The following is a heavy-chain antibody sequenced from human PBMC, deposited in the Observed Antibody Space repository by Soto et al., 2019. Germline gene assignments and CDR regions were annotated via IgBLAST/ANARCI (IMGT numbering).Heavy chain of an antibody. D-gene: IGHD4-17*01. CDR1: GYIFNNYY. V-gene: IGHV1-46*02. J-gene: IGHJ4*02. CDR2: INPSGSTP. Sequence: ASVKVSCKASGYIFNNYYMHWVRQAPGEGPEWMAIINPSGSTPTYAQKFQGRVTVTTDTSTSTAYMELSSLRSDDTAVYYCARDPPGDYSFDYWGQGTLVTVSS. CDR3: ARDPPGDYSFDY.